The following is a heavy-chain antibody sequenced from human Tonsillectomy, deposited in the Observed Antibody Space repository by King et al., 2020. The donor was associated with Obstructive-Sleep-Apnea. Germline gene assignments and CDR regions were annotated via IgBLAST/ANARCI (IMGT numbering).Heavy chain of an antibody. Sequence: VQLVESGGGLVQPGGSLRLSCTVSGFTFSNYWMTWVRQAPGKGLEWVANIKQDGGEKYYVDSVKGRFTIYRDNAKNSLYLQMNSLRAEDTAVYYCARDRPRDDYGDLHEVYWGQGTLVTVSS. CDR1: GFTFSNYW. D-gene: IGHD4-17*01. V-gene: IGHV3-7*01. CDR2: IKQDGGEK. CDR3: ARDRPRDDYGDLHEVY. J-gene: IGHJ4*02.